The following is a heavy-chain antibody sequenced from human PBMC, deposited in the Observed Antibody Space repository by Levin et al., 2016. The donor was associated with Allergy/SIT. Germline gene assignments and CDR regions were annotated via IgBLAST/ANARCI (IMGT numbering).Heavy chain of an antibody. V-gene: IGHV1-69*01. J-gene: IGHJ4*02. CDR2: IIPIFGTA. D-gene: IGHD1-26*01. CDR3: ARGAPEFGSYYSSFDY. Sequence: VRQMPGKGLEWMGGIIPIFGTANYAQKFQGRVTITADESTSTAYMELSSLRSEDTAVYYCARGAPEFGSYYSSFDYWGQGTLVTVSS.